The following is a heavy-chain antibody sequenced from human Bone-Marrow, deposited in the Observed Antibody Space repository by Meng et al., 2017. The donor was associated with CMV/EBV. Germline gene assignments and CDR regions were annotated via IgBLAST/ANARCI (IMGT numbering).Heavy chain of an antibody. Sequence: GESLKISCAASGFDFGAYWMHWARQAPGKGLEWVSRINHDGSYIIYADSVKGRFTMSKDNAKNTIHLQMNTLRAEDTALYYCVREEGVVAARGNRFDPWGQGTRVTGSS. V-gene: IGHV3-74*01. CDR2: INHDGSYI. CDR1: GFDFGAYW. J-gene: IGHJ5*02. D-gene: IGHD3-3*01. CDR3: VREEGVVAARGNRFDP.